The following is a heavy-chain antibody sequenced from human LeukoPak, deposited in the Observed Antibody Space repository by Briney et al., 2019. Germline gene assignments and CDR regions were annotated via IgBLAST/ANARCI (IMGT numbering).Heavy chain of an antibody. J-gene: IGHJ4*02. CDR3: ARGYSGYEFYDY. V-gene: IGHV4-61*02. D-gene: IGHD5-12*01. CDR2: IYTSGST. CDR1: GGSISSGSYY. Sequence: SQTLSLTCTVSGGSISSGSYYWSWIRQPAGKGLEWIGRIYTSGSTNYNPSLKSRGTISVDTSKNQFSLKLSSVTAADTAVYYCARGYSGYEFYDYWGQGTLVTVSS.